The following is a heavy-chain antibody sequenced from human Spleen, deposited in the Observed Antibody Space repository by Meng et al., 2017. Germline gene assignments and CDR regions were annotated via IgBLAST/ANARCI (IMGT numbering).Heavy chain of an antibody. J-gene: IGHJ3*02. D-gene: IGHD6-13*01. CDR2: IYPGDSDT. Sequence: GESLKISCKGSGYSFTNFWIAWVRQMPGKGLEWMGIIYPGDSDTRYSPSFQGQVTISADKSISTAYLQWSSLKASDTAMYYCARQEWFSSSWYNAFDIWGQGTMVTVSS. V-gene: IGHV5-51*01. CDR3: ARQEWFSSSWYNAFDI. CDR1: GYSFTNFW.